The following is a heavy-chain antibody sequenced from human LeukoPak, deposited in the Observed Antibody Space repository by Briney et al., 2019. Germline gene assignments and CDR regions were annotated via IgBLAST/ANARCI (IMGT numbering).Heavy chain of an antibody. D-gene: IGHD2-8*01. V-gene: IGHV3-48*04. CDR1: GFTFSSYS. Sequence: GGSLRLSCAASGFTFSSYSMNWVRQAPGKGLEWVSGISWNSGSIGYADSVKGRFTISRDNAKNSLYLQMNSLRAEDTAVYYCARNKANGVCFDYWGQGTLVTVSS. CDR3: ARNKANGVCFDY. J-gene: IGHJ4*02. CDR2: ISWNSGSI.